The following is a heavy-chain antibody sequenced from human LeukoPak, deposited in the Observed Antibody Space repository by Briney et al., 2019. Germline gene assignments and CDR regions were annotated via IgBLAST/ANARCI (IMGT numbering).Heavy chain of an antibody. CDR3: ARVGCSSTSCPFDY. V-gene: IGHV1-18*01. Sequence: ASVKVSCKASGYTFTDYGISWVRQAPGQGLEWMGWISAYNGNTNYAQKLQGRVTMTTDTSTSTAYMELRSLRSDDTAVYYCARVGCSSTSCPFDYWGQGTLVTVSS. CDR2: ISAYNGNT. D-gene: IGHD2-2*01. CDR1: GYTFTDYG. J-gene: IGHJ4*02.